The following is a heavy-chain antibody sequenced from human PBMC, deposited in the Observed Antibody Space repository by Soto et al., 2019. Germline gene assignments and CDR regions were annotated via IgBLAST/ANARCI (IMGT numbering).Heavy chain of an antibody. V-gene: IGHV1-69*06. D-gene: IGHD6-13*01. CDR2: IIPTFGTS. Sequence: QVQLEQSGAEVRKPGSSVKVSCKASGGTFSSSAINWLRQAPGQGPEWMGGIIPTFGTSNYIPKLRGRVTITADTSTNPGLMALSSRPSQGTALYYSARSEAAGHKGVAIWAQGLMVTVSA. CDR3: ARSEAAGHKGVAI. J-gene: IGHJ3*02. CDR1: GGTFSSSA.